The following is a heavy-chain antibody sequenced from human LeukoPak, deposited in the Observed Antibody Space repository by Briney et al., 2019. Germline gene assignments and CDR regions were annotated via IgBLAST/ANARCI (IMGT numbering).Heavy chain of an antibody. D-gene: IGHD1-26*01. V-gene: IGHV4-59*01. J-gene: IGHJ4*02. CDR2: IHYSGST. CDR1: GGSISTYY. CDR3: AKFGGSFAFLDY. Sequence: SETLSLTCTVSGGSISTYYWSWLRQPPGKGLEWIAYIHYSGSTNYNPSLMRRVTISVDTSKKHLSLKLSSVSAADTAVYDCAKFGGSFAFLDYWGQGTLVTVSS.